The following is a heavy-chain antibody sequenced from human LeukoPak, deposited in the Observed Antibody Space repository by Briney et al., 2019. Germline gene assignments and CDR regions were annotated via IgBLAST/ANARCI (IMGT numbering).Heavy chain of an antibody. D-gene: IGHD2/OR15-2a*01. Sequence: SKPLPLTCTAPGGPSIGYNGTWIRRPAGKGLEWIGRIYTSGSTNYNPSLKSRVTMSVDTSKNQFSLKLSSVTAADTAVYYCARGEYMVDYWGQGTLVTVSS. CDR3: ARGEYMVDY. J-gene: IGHJ4*02. CDR1: GGPSIGYN. CDR2: IYTSGST. V-gene: IGHV4-4*07.